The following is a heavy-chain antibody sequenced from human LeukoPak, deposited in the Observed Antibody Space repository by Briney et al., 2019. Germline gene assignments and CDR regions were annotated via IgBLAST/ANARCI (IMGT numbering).Heavy chain of an antibody. CDR1: GYTFTSYY. Sequence: ASVKVSCKASGYTFTSYYMHWVRQAPGQGLEWMGWINPNSGGTNYAQKFQGRVTMTRDTSISTAYMELSRLRSDDTAVYYCARVLGSGSKNDYWGQGTLVTVSS. V-gene: IGHV1-2*02. CDR2: INPNSGGT. D-gene: IGHD1-26*01. J-gene: IGHJ4*02. CDR3: ARVLGSGSKNDY.